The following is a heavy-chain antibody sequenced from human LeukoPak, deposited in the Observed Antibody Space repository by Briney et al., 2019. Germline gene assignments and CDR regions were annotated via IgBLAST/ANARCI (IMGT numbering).Heavy chain of an antibody. CDR2: INPNSGGT. CDR1: GYTFTGYY. Sequence: ASVKVSCKASGYTFTGYYMHWVRQAPGQGLEWVGWINPNSGGTNYAQKFQGRVTMTRDTSISTAYMELSRLRSVDTDVYYCSRVKWGSLCYSGKGTLVTVSS. D-gene: IGHD7-27*01. V-gene: IGHV1-2*02. J-gene: IGHJ4*02. CDR3: SRVKWGSLCY.